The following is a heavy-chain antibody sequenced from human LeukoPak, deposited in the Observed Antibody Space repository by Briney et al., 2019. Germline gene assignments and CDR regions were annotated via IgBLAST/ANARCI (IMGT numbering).Heavy chain of an antibody. V-gene: IGHV4-4*07. CDR2: IYTSGST. CDR3: ARDLNDFWSGYWSSNAFDI. J-gene: IGHJ3*02. CDR1: GGSFSGYY. Sequence: SETLSLTCAVYGGSFSGYYWSWIRQPAGKGLEWIGRIYTSGSTNYNPSLKSRVTMSVDTSKNQFSLKLSSVTAADTAVYYCARDLNDFWSGYWSSNAFDIWGRGTMVTVSS. D-gene: IGHD3-3*01.